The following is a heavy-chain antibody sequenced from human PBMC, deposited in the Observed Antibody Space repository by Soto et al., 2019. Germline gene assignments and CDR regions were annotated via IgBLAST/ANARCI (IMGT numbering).Heavy chain of an antibody. CDR2: IKSKTDGGTT. CDR3: TTDGGVYSNYGYDY. CDR1: GFTFSNAW. D-gene: IGHD4-4*01. Sequence: GGSLRLSCAASGFTFSNAWMSWVRQAPGKGLEWVGRIKSKTDGGTTDYAAPVKGRFTISRDDSKNTLYLQMNSLKTEDTAVYYCTTDGGVYSNYGYDYWGQGTLVTVSS. V-gene: IGHV3-15*01. J-gene: IGHJ4*02.